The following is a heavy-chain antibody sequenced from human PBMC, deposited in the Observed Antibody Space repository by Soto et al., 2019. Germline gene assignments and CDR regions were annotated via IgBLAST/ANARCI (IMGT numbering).Heavy chain of an antibody. J-gene: IGHJ6*02. V-gene: IGHV3-33*01. D-gene: IGHD6-19*01. CDR1: GFTFSSYG. CDR2: IWYDGSNK. Sequence: QVQLVESGGGVVQPGRSLRLSCAASGFTFSSYGMHWVRQAPGKGLEWVAVIWYDGSNKDYADSVKGRFTISRDNSKNTLYLQMNSLRAEDTAVYYCARVHSADSSGWALAPTYYSYGMDVWGQGTTVTVSS. CDR3: ARVHSADSSGWALAPTYYSYGMDV.